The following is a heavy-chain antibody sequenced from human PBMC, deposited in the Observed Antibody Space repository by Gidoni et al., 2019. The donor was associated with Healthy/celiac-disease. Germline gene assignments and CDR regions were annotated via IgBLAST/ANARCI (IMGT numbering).Heavy chain of an antibody. CDR2: ISGSGGST. D-gene: IGHD1-26*01. CDR1: GITFSSYA. J-gene: IGHJ6*02. Sequence: EVQLLESGGGLVQPGGSLSLFCAASGITFSSYAMTWVRQAPGKGLEWVSAISGSGGSTYYADSVKGRFTISRDNSKNTLYLQMNSLRAEDTAVYYCAKPSGSYQYYYYYGMDVWGQGTTVTVSS. CDR3: AKPSGSYQYYYYYGMDV. V-gene: IGHV3-23*01.